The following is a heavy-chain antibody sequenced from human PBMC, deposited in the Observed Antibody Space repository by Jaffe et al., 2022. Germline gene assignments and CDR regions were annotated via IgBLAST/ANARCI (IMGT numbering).Heavy chain of an antibody. V-gene: IGHV1-3*01. J-gene: IGHJ4*02. CDR1: GYTFTSYA. Sequence: QVQLVQSGAEVKKPGASVKVSCKASGYTFTSYAMHWVRQAPGQRLEWMGWINAGNGNTKYSQKFQGRVTITRDTSASTAYMELSSLRSEDTAVYYCARDQYFWSGYYTGNKEYYFDYWGQGTLVTVSS. D-gene: IGHD3-3*01. CDR3: ARDQYFWSGYYTGNKEYYFDY. CDR2: INAGNGNT.